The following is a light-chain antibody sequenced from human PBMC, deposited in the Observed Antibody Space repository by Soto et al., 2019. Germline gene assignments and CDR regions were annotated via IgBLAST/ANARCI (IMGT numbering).Light chain of an antibody. CDR2: DAS. J-gene: IGKJ4*01. Sequence: EIVLRQSPATLSLSPGERATLSSRASQSVSSSLAWYQQKPGQAHRLRIYDASTRATGIPASFSGSESRTDSTHTISILQPDDYAVLYWQQRSNWPLTFGGGTKVESK. CDR3: QQRSNWPLT. CDR1: QSVSSS. V-gene: IGKV3-11*01.